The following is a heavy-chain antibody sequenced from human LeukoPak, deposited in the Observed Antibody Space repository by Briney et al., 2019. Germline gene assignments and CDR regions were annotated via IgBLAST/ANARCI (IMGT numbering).Heavy chain of an antibody. Sequence: SETLSLTCTVSGGSISSYYWSWIRQPPGKGLEWIGYIYYSGSTNYNPSLKSRVTISVDTSKNQFSLKLSSVTAADTAVYYCASAENYYDSSGYYTPFDHWGQGTLVTVSS. J-gene: IGHJ4*02. CDR1: GGSISSYY. D-gene: IGHD3-22*01. CDR3: ASAENYYDSSGYYTPFDH. V-gene: IGHV4-59*01. CDR2: IYYSGST.